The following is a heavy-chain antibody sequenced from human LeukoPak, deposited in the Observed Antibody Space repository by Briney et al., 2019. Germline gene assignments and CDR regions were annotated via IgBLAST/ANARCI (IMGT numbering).Heavy chain of an antibody. J-gene: IGHJ4*02. Sequence: ASVKVSCKASGYTFTGYYMYWVRQAPGQGLEWMGRINPNSGGTNYAQKFQGRVTMTRDTSISTAYMELSRLRSDDTAVYYCARYSAYVWGSYRPTDDYWGQGTLVTVSS. CDR1: GYTFTGYY. D-gene: IGHD3-16*02. V-gene: IGHV1-2*06. CDR3: ARYSAYVWGSYRPTDDY. CDR2: INPNSGGT.